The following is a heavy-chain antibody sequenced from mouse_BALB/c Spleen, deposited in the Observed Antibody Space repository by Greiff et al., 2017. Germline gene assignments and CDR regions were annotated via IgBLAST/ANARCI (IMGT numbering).Heavy chain of an antibody. CDR1: GYSITSDYA. D-gene: IGHD1-1*02. CDR2: ISYSGST. J-gene: IGHJ3*01. CDR3: AGGSSWFAY. V-gene: IGHV3-2*02. Sequence: EVKLEESGPGLVKPSQSLSLTCTVTGYSITSDYAWNWIRQFPGNKLEWMGYISYSGSTSYNPSLKSRISITRDTSKNQFFLQLNSVTTEDTATYYCAGGSSWFAYWGQGTLVTVSA.